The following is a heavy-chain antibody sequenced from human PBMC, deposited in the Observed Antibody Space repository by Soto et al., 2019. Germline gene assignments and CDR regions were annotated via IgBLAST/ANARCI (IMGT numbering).Heavy chain of an antibody. CDR2: LSAYNGNT. J-gene: IGHJ5*02. D-gene: IGHD6-19*01. Sequence: QVQLVQSGAEVKKPGASVKVSCKASGYTFTSYGISWVRQAPGQGLEWMGWLSAYNGNTNYAQTPQGRATMTTDTSTSTAYMELRSLRSDDTAVDYCAGESAVAAPDPWGQGTLVTVSS. V-gene: IGHV1-18*01. CDR3: AGESAVAAPDP. CDR1: GYTFTSYG.